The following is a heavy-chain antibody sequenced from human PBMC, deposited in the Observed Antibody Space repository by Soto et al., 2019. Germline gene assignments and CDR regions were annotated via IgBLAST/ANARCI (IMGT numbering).Heavy chain of an antibody. V-gene: IGHV4-59*01. D-gene: IGHD3-22*01. J-gene: IGHJ6*02. CDR3: AREGYSSGYYYYYGMDV. CDR2: IYYSGST. Sequence: SETLSLTCTVSGGSISSYYWSWIRQPPGKGLEWIGYIYYSGSTNYNPSLKSRVTISVDTSKNQFSLKLSSVTAADTAVYYCAREGYSSGYYYYYGMDVRGQGTTVTVSS. CDR1: GGSISSYY.